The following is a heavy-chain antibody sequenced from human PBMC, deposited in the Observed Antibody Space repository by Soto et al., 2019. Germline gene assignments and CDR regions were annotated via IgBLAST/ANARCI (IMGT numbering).Heavy chain of an antibody. CDR3: ARDMESITIFGVVIINPLKDYYYGMDV. Sequence: GGSLRLSCAASGFTFSSYSMNWVRQAPGKGLEWVSYISSSSSTIYYADSVKGRFTISRDNAKNSLYLQMNSLRAEDTAVYYCARDMESITIFGVVIINPLKDYYYGMDVWGQGTTVTVSS. V-gene: IGHV3-48*01. D-gene: IGHD3-3*01. J-gene: IGHJ6*02. CDR1: GFTFSSYS. CDR2: ISSSSSTI.